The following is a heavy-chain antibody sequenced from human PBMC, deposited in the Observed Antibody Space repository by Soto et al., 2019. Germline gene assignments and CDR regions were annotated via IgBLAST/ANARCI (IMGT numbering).Heavy chain of an antibody. D-gene: IGHD3-10*01. V-gene: IGHV3-11*06. CDR2: ISSNSFYT. CDR3: IRDMSPNNLASGSYSY. J-gene: IGHJ4*02. Sequence: PGGYLRLSCAASGFPFSDYYMNWVRQAPGKGLEWVTYISSNSFYTNYADSVKGRFTISRDNTKNSLYLQMNSLRPADTAVYYCIRDMSPNNLASGSYSYWGQGILVPVSS. CDR1: GFPFSDYY.